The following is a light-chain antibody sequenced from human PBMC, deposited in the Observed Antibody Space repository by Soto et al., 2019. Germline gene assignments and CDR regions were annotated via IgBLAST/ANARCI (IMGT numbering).Light chain of an antibody. Sequence: LTQSPGTLSQSPGERATLSCRASQSVSNNYLAWYQQKPGQAPRLLIYGASNRATGIPDRFSGSGSGTDFTLTISRLEPEDFAVYYCQQYGSSGTFGQGTKVDIK. CDR2: GAS. J-gene: IGKJ1*01. V-gene: IGKV3-20*01. CDR3: QQYGSSGT. CDR1: QSVSNNY.